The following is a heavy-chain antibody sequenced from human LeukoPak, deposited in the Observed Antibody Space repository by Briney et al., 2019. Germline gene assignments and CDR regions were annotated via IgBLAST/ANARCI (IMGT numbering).Heavy chain of an antibody. CDR1: GFTFSSYG. J-gene: IGHJ4*02. CDR3: AKVEKDFNWEPLYYFDY. CDR2: ISYDGSNK. D-gene: IGHD1-26*01. V-gene: IGHV3-30*18. Sequence: PGGSLRLSCAASGFTFSSYGMHWVRQAPGKGLEWVAVISYDGSNKYYADSVKGRFTISRDNSKNTLYLQMNSLRAEDTAVYYCAKVEKDFNWEPLYYFDYWGQGTLVTVSS.